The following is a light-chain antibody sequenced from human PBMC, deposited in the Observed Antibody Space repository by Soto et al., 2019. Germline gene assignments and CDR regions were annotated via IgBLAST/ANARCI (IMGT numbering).Light chain of an antibody. CDR3: QQYNNWPTWT. Sequence: EIVMTQSPATLSVSPWERATLSCRASQSVSSNLAWYRQKPGQAPRLLIYGASTRATDIPARFSGSGSGTEFTLTISSLQSEDFAVYYCQQYNNWPTWTFGQGTKVDIK. V-gene: IGKV3-15*01. J-gene: IGKJ1*01. CDR1: QSVSSN. CDR2: GAS.